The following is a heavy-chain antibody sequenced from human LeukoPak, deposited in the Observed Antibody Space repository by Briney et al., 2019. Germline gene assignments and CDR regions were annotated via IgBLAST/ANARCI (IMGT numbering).Heavy chain of an antibody. CDR1: GGSISSSSYY. Sequence: SETLSLTCTVSGGSISSSSYYWGWIRQPPGKGLEWIGSIYYSGSTYYNPSLKSRVTISVDTSKNQFSLKLSSVAAADTAVYYCARGRWDDPVDWGQGTLVTVSS. D-gene: IGHD1-26*01. CDR2: IYYSGST. CDR3: ARGRWDDPVD. V-gene: IGHV4-39*07. J-gene: IGHJ4*02.